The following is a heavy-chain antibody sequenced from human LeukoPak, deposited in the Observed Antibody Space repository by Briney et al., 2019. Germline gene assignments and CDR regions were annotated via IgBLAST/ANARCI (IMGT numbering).Heavy chain of an antibody. CDR1: GFTFSSYS. Sequence: GGSLRLSCAASGFTFSSYSMNWVRQAPGKGLEWVSSISSSSYIYYADSVKGRFTISRDNAKNSLYLQMNSLRAEGTAVYYCGKEGILTGFVDYWGQGTLVTVSS. J-gene: IGHJ4*02. V-gene: IGHV3-21*04. CDR3: GKEGILTGFVDY. D-gene: IGHD3-9*01. CDR2: ISSSSYI.